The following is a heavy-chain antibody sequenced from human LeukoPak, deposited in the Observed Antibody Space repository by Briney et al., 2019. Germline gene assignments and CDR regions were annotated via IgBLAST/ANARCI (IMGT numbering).Heavy chain of an antibody. CDR3: ARLSGYYIDY. V-gene: IGHV4-59*08. J-gene: IGHJ4*02. CDR1: GGSISSYY. CDR2: IYYSGST. D-gene: IGHD3-3*01. Sequence: SETLSLTCTVSGGSISSYYWSWIRQPPGKGLEWIGYIYYSGSTKYNPSLKSRVTISVDTSKNQFSLKLSSVTAADTAVYYCARLSGYYIDYWGQGTLVTVSS.